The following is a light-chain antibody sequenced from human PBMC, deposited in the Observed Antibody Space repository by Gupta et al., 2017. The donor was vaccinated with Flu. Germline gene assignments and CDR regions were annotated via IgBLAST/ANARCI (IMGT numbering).Light chain of an antibody. Sequence: QSALTQPASVSGSPGQSITISCTGTSSDVGGYDYVAWYQQHPGKAPKLIIFQVSNRPSGISNRFSGSKSGNTASLTISGLQAEDEADYYCSSYTSSITYVLGTGTKVAVL. V-gene: IGLV2-14*01. CDR3: SSYTSSITYV. CDR1: SSDVGGYDY. CDR2: QVS. J-gene: IGLJ1*01.